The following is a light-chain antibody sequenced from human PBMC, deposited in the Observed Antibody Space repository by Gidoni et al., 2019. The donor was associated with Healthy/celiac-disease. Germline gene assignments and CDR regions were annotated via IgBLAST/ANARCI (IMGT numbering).Light chain of an antibody. V-gene: IGKV1-39*01. CDR2: AAS. Sequence: DIQMTQSPSSLSASVGDRVTITCRASQSISSYLNWYQQNPGNAPKRLIYAASSLQSGVPSRFGGSGSWTNFPLTISSLQPEDFATYYCQQSYSTPWTFGQGTKVEIK. CDR1: QSISSY. J-gene: IGKJ1*01. CDR3: QQSYSTPWT.